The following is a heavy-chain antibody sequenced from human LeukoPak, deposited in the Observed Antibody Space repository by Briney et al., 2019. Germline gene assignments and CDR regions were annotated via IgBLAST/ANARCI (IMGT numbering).Heavy chain of an antibody. CDR1: GFTFSSYA. CDR2: ISGSGGST. D-gene: IGHD5-12*01. Sequence: PGASLRLSCAASGFTFSSYAMSWVRQAPGKGLEWVSAISGSGGSTYYADSVKGRFTISRDNSKNTLYLQMNSLRAKDTAVYYCAKDCDIVATYFDYWGQGTLVTVSS. J-gene: IGHJ4*02. V-gene: IGHV3-23*01. CDR3: AKDCDIVATYFDY.